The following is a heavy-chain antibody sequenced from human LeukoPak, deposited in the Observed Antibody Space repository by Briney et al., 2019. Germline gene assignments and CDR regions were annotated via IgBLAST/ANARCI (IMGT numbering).Heavy chain of an antibody. Sequence: GGSLRLSCAASGFTFSSYAMSWVRQAPGKGLEWVSAISGSGGSTYYADSVKGRFTISRDNSKNTLYLQMNSLRAEDTAVYYCAREGYYYDSSGYYPPDYWGQGTLVTVSS. J-gene: IGHJ4*02. CDR1: GFTFSSYA. D-gene: IGHD3-22*01. CDR3: AREGYYYDSSGYYPPDY. V-gene: IGHV3-23*01. CDR2: ISGSGGST.